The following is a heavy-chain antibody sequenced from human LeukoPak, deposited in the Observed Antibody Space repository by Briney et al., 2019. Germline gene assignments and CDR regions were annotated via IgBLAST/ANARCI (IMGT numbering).Heavy chain of an antibody. D-gene: IGHD2-21*02. CDR2: ISYDGSNK. CDR1: GFTFSSHA. J-gene: IGHJ4*02. V-gene: IGHV3-30*04. Sequence: GGSLRLSCAAPGFTFSSHAMHWVRQAPGKGLEWVAVISYDGSNKYYADSVKGRFTISRDNSKNTLYLQMNSLRAEDTAVYYCARDCEHIVVVTAPDYWGQGTLVTVSS. CDR3: ARDCEHIVVVTAPDY.